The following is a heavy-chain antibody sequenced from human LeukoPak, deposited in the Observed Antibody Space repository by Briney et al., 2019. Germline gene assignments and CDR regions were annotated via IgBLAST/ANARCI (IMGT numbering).Heavy chain of an antibody. CDR3: ASGSLRLGELDY. CDR2: IKEDGSEK. V-gene: IGHV3-7*01. J-gene: IGHJ4*02. CDR1: GFMFSSYW. D-gene: IGHD3-16*01. Sequence: GGSLRFSCAASGFMFSSYWMSWVRQAPGKGLEWVADIKEDGSEKSYVDSVKGRFTISRDNAKNSLYLQMNSLRAEDTAVYYCASGSLRLGELDYWGQGTLVTVSS.